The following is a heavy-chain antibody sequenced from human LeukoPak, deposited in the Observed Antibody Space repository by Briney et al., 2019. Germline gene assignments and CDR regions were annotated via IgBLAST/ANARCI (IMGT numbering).Heavy chain of an antibody. CDR1: GYTFTSYD. CDR3: ARGSGGISEGLKILGY. D-gene: IGHD3-3*01. V-gene: IGHV1-8*01. Sequence: GASVKVSCKASGYTFTSYDINWVRQATGQGLEWMGWMNANSGNTGYAQKFQGRVTMTRNTSISTAYMELSSLRSEDTAVYYCARGSGGISEGLKILGYWGQGTLVTVSS. J-gene: IGHJ4*02. CDR2: MNANSGNT.